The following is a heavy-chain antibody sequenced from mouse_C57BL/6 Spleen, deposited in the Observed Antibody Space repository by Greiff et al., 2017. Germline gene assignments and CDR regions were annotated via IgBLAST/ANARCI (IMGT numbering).Heavy chain of an antibody. V-gene: IGHV5-16*01. J-gene: IGHJ1*03. Sequence: EVNVVESEGGLVQPGSSMKLSCTASGFTFSDYYMAWVRQVPEKGLEWVANINYDGSSTYYLDSLKSRFIISRDNAKNILYLQMSSLKSEDTATYYCARGDDGYFRYFDVWGTGTTVTVSS. CDR1: GFTFSDYY. D-gene: IGHD2-3*01. CDR3: ARGDDGYFRYFDV. CDR2: INYDGSST.